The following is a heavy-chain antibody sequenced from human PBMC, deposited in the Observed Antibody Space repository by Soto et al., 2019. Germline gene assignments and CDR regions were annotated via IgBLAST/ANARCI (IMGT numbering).Heavy chain of an antibody. CDR1: GGSISSYY. D-gene: IGHD6-13*01. CDR2: IYYSGST. CDR3: AREGSWYYFDY. J-gene: IGHJ4*02. Sequence: SETLSLTCTVSGGSISSYYWSWIRQPPGKGLEWIGYIYYSGSTNYNPSLKSRVTISVDTSKNQFSLKLSSVTAADTAVYYCAREGSWYYFDYWGQGTLVTVSS. V-gene: IGHV4-59*01.